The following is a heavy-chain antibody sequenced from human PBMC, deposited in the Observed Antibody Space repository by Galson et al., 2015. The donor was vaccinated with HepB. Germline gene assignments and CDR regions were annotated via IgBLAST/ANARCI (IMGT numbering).Heavy chain of an antibody. D-gene: IGHD4-11*01. CDR1: GGTFSSYT. CDR2: IIPILGIA. V-gene: IGHV1-69*02. J-gene: IGHJ6*02. Sequence: SVKVSCKASGGTFSSYTISWVRQAPGQGLEWMGRIIPILGIANYAQKFQGRVTITADKSTSTAYMELSSLRSEDTAVYYCASVDDYSKPYYGMDVWGQGTTVTVSS. CDR3: ASVDDYSKPYYGMDV.